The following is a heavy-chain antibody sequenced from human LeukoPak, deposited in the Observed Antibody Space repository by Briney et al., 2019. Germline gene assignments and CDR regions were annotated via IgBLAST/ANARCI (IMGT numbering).Heavy chain of an antibody. D-gene: IGHD6-13*01. CDR3: ARATAAAGSFIAINDY. V-gene: IGHV4-34*01. J-gene: IGHJ4*02. Sequence: PSETLSLTCAVYGGSFSGYYWSWLRQPPGKGLEWIGEINDSESTNYNPSLKSRVALSVDTSKNQFSLKLSSVTAADTAIYYCARATAAAGSFIAINDYWGQGTLVTVSS. CDR1: GGSFSGYY. CDR2: INDSEST.